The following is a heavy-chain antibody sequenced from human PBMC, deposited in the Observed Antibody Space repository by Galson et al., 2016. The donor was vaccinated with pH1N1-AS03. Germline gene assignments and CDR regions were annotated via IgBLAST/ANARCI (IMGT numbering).Heavy chain of an antibody. Sequence: SLRLSCAASGFTFSSYWMHWVRQAPGKGLVWVSRINSDGSSTSYADSVKGRFTISRDNAKNTLYLQMNSLRAEDTAVYYCASAPRGSGSSYYFDYWGQGTLVTVSS. CDR2: INSDGSST. V-gene: IGHV3-74*01. CDR1: GFTFSSYW. CDR3: ASAPRGSGSSYYFDY. D-gene: IGHD6-6*01. J-gene: IGHJ4*02.